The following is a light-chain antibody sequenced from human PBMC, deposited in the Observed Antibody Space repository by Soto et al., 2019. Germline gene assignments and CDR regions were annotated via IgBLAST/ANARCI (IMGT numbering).Light chain of an antibody. V-gene: IGKV1-5*03. J-gene: IGKJ2*01. CDR1: QSISSW. CDR2: KAS. Sequence: DIQMTQSPSTLSASVGDRVTITCRASQSISSWLAWYQQKPGKAPKLLIYKASSLESGVPSRFSGSGSGTEFTLTISSLQPDDFATYYCQQYNSYSSYTFGQGTKLEMK. CDR3: QQYNSYSSYT.